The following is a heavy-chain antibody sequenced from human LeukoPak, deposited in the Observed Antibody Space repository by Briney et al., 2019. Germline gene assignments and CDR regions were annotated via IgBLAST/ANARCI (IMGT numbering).Heavy chain of an antibody. J-gene: IGHJ6*03. CDR3: ARGGMTTVRYYYYYYYMDV. CDR1: GGSISSSSYY. Sequence: SETLSLTCTVSGGSISSSSYYWGWIRQPPGKGLEWIGSIYYSGSTYYNPSLKSRVTISVDTSKNQFSLKLSSVTAADTAVYYCARGGMTTVRYYYYYYYMDVWGKGTTVTVSS. D-gene: IGHD4-17*01. CDR2: IYYSGST. V-gene: IGHV4-39*07.